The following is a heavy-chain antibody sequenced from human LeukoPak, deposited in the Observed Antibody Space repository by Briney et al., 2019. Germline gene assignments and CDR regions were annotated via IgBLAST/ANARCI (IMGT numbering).Heavy chain of an antibody. J-gene: IGHJ6*03. CDR2: ISSSSSYI. CDR1: GFTFSSYS. Sequence: GGSLRLSCAASGFTFSSYSMNWVRQAPGKGLEWVSSISSSSSYIYYADSVKGRFTISRDNAKNSLYLQMNSLRAEDTAVYYCAKSTVLDFYYYYMDVWGKGTTVTISS. CDR3: AKSTVLDFYYYYMDV. V-gene: IGHV3-21*01. D-gene: IGHD2-8*02.